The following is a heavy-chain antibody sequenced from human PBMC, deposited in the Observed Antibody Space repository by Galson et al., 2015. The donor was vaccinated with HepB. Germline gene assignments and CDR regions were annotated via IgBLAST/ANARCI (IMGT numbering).Heavy chain of an antibody. CDR2: ISYDGSNK. CDR1: GFTFSSYA. Sequence: SLRLSCAASGFTFSSYAMHWVRQAPGKGLEWVAVISYDGSNKYYADSVKGRFTISRDNSKNTLYLQMNSLRAEDTAVYYCARDVGVYSNYPFDPWGQGTLVTVSS. CDR3: ARDVGVYSNYPFDP. D-gene: IGHD4-11*01. V-gene: IGHV3-30-3*01. J-gene: IGHJ5*02.